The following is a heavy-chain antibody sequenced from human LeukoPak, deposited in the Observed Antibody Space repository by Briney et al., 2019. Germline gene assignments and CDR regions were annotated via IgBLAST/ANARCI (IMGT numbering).Heavy chain of an antibody. CDR2: INPNSGGT. CDR1: GYTFTGYY. D-gene: IGHD2-15*01. V-gene: IGHV1-2*02. Sequence: ASVKVSCKASGYTFTGYYMHWVRQAPGQGLEWMGWINPNSGGTNYAQKFQGRVTMTRDTSISTAYMELSRLRSVDTAVYYCARDLGCSGGSCDLNWSDPWGQGTLVTVSS. CDR3: ARDLGCSGGSCDLNWSDP. J-gene: IGHJ5*02.